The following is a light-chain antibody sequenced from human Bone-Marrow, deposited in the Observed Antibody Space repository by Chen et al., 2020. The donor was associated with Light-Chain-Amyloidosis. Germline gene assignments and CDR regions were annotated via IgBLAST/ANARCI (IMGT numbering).Light chain of an antibody. Sequence: EIVLTQSPGTLSLSPGEGANLSCRASQTISSNYLTWYQQKFGQAPWLLIYGSSSRATGIPDRFTVSGSGTDFTLTINRLEPEDFAMYYCRQYGTSPLTFGGGTKVEIK. CDR1: QTISSNY. CDR3: RQYGTSPLT. CDR2: GSS. V-gene: IGKV3-20*01. J-gene: IGKJ4*01.